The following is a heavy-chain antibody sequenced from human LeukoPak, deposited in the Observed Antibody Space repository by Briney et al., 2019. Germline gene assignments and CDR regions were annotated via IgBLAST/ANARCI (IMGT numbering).Heavy chain of an antibody. V-gene: IGHV3-30-3*01. D-gene: IGHD3-10*01. Sequence: GGSLRLSCAASGFPFRSYAMHWVPEAPGKGVEGGGVISYDGSNKYYADSVKGRFTTSRDNSKNTLYLQMNSLRAEDTAVYYCARVGYYGSGSPQAYNYYGMDVWGQGTTVTVSS. CDR1: GFPFRSYA. CDR3: ARVGYYGSGSPQAYNYYGMDV. CDR2: ISYDGSNK. J-gene: IGHJ6*02.